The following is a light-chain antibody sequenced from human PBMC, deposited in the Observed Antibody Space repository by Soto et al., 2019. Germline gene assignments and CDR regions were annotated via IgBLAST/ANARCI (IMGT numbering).Light chain of an antibody. CDR1: QSINNNY. CDR3: QQYGGSPRS. V-gene: IGKV3-20*01. J-gene: IGKJ1*01. Sequence: EIVLTQSPGTLSLSPGERATLSCSASQSINNNYLASYQQKRCQAPRRLIYGASSRATGIPDRFSVSGSGTDFTLTISRLEPEDCAVDYCQQYGGSPRSLGQGTKVEIK. CDR2: GAS.